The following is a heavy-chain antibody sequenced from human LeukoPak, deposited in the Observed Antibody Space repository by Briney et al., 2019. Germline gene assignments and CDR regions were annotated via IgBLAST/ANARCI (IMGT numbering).Heavy chain of an antibody. CDR3: ARDCGAAITGPRFDL. J-gene: IGHJ4*02. CDR1: GFTFSTYW. Sequence: GGSLRLSCAASGFTFSTYWMSWVRQAPGKGLEWVAMIRPDGSGEYYVDSVKGRFTISRDNVNYSLYLQMNSLTAEDTAVYYCARDCGAAITGPRFDLWGQGTLVTVSS. CDR2: IRPDGSGE. V-gene: IGHV3-7*03. D-gene: IGHD2-8*02.